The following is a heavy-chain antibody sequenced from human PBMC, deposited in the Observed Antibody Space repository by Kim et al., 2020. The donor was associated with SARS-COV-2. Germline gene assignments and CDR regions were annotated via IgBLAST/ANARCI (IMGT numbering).Heavy chain of an antibody. CDR3: ARQFYSSSWPHDY. V-gene: IGHV1-18*01. J-gene: IGHJ4*02. Sequence: AQKLQGRVTMTTDTSTSTAYMGLRSLRSHDTAVYYCARQFYSSSWPHDYWGQGTLVTVSS. D-gene: IGHD6-13*01.